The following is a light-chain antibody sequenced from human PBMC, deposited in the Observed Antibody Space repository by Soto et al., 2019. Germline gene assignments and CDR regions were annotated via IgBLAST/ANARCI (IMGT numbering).Light chain of an antibody. J-gene: IGKJ4*01. CDR1: QGISSY. CDR3: QQLNSYPLT. V-gene: IGKV1-9*01. Sequence: IQLTQSPSSLSASLGARVTITFRASQGISSYLAWYQQKPGKAPKLLLYAASSLQSGVPSRFSGSGSGTDFTLTISSLQPEDFATYYCQQLNSYPLTFGGGTKVDIK. CDR2: AAS.